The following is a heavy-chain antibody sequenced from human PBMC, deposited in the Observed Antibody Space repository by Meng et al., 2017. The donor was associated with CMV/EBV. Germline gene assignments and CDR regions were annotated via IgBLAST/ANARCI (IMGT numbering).Heavy chain of an antibody. D-gene: IGHD3-16*01. V-gene: IGHV3-15*01. CDR1: NAW. Sequence: NAWMSWVRQAPGKGLEWVGRIKSKTDGGTTDYAAPVKGRFTISRDDSKNTLYLQMNSLKTEDTAVYYCTTDHFIMITFGGVIGFDYWGQGTLVTVSS. CDR3: TTDHFIMITFGGVIGFDY. CDR2: IKSKTDGGTT. J-gene: IGHJ4*02.